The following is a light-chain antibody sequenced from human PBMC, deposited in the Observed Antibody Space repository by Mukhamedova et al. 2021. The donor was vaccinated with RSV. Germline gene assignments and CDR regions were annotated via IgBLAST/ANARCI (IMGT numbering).Light chain of an antibody. CDR3: QQYGSSPWT. CDR1: SSSY. J-gene: IGKJ1*01. V-gene: IGKV3-20*01. Sequence: SSSYLAWYQQKPGQAPRLLIYGASSRATGIPDRFSCSGSGTDFTLTISRLEPEDFAVYYCQQYGSSPWTFGQGTKVELK. CDR2: GAS.